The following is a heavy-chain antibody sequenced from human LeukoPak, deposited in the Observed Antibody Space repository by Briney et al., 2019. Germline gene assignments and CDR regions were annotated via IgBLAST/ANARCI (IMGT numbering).Heavy chain of an antibody. CDR1: GGSISSSSYY. J-gene: IGHJ4*02. Sequence: SETLSLTCTISGGSISSSSYYWGWIRQPPGKGLEWIGRMYYSGSTYYHPSLSSRLTISVDTSKNQFSLKLSSVTAADTAVYYCARHIYDKSGYTYYFDDWGQGTLVTVSS. D-gene: IGHD3-22*01. CDR2: MYYSGST. V-gene: IGHV4-39*01. CDR3: ARHIYDKSGYTYYFDD.